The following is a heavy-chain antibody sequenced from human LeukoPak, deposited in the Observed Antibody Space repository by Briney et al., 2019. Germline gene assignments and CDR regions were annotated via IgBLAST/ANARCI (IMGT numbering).Heavy chain of an antibody. D-gene: IGHD7-27*01. Sequence: ASVKVSCKASGYTFTGYYMHWVRQAPGQGLEWMGRINPNSGGTNYAQKFQGRVTMTRDTSISTAYMELSRLRSDDTAVYYCAIRGKNWGSGFDYWGQGTLVNVSS. V-gene: IGHV1-2*06. J-gene: IGHJ4*02. CDR3: AIRGKNWGSGFDY. CDR1: GYTFTGYY. CDR2: INPNSGGT.